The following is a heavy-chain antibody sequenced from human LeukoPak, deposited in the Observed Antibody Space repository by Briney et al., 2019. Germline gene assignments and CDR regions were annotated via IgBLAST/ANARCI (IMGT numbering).Heavy chain of an antibody. CDR3: ARDKVGYCSGGSCYSAEYFQH. Sequence: ASVKVSCKASGYTFTSYGISWVRQAPGQGLEWMGWISAYSGNTNYAQKLQGRVTMTTDTSTSTAYMELRSLRSDDTAVYYCARDKVGYCSGGSCYSAEYFQHWGQGTLVTVSS. V-gene: IGHV1-18*01. D-gene: IGHD2-15*01. CDR1: GYTFTSYG. J-gene: IGHJ1*01. CDR2: ISAYSGNT.